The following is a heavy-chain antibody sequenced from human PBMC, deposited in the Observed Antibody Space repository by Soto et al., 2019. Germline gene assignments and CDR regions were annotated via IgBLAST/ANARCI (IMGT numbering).Heavy chain of an antibody. Sequence: GASVKVSCKASGGTFSSYTISWVRQAPGQGLEWMGRIIPILGIANYAQKFQGRVTITADKSTSTAYMELSSLRSEDTAVYYCATPGAIAAAGFDYWGQGTLVTVSS. V-gene: IGHV1-69*02. CDR1: GGTFSSYT. J-gene: IGHJ4*02. D-gene: IGHD6-13*01. CDR3: ATPGAIAAAGFDY. CDR2: IIPILGIA.